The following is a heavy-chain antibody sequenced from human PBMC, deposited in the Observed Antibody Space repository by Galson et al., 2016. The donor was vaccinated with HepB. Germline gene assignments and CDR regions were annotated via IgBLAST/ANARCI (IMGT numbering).Heavy chain of an antibody. D-gene: IGHD6-19*01. CDR2: IFWDGDK. V-gene: IGHV2-5*04. J-gene: IGHJ1*01. CDR1: GFSFSTSGVG. CDR3: VFSPVGGGYASG. Sequence: PALVKPTQTLTLTCTFSGFSFSTSGVGVGWIRQPPGKALEWLTLIFWDGDKRYLPSLKTRLTITRDTSENHVVLTLTSMAPEDTSTYYCVFSPVGGGYASGWGQGTLGTVSS.